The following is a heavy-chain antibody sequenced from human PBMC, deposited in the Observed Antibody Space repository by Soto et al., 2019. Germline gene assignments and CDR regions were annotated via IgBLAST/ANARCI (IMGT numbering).Heavy chain of an antibody. CDR3: ARVAAAGIFLDYYLAY. J-gene: IGHJ4*02. CDR2: IGTAGDT. V-gene: IGHV3-13*01. D-gene: IGHD6-13*01. Sequence: HPGGSLRLSCAASGFTFSSYDMHCVRQATGKGLEWVSAIGTAGDTYYPGSVKGRFTISRENAKNSLYLQMNSLRAEDTAVYYCARVAAAGIFLDYYLAYWGQGTLVTVSS. CDR1: GFTFSSYD.